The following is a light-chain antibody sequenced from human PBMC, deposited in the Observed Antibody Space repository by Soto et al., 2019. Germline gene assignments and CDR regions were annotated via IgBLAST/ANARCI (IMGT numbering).Light chain of an antibody. CDR1: QGVGYD. CDR2: AIS. V-gene: IGKV1-6*01. CDR3: VQYYTCPYT. Sequence: AIQMTQSPSSLSASVGARVTITCRASQGVGYDLGWYQHKPGKAPKLLLYAISNLEGGVPSRFSGSGSDTDFILHLSSLQPEDFGTYYCVQYYTCPYTCGQGTKLEIK. J-gene: IGKJ2*01.